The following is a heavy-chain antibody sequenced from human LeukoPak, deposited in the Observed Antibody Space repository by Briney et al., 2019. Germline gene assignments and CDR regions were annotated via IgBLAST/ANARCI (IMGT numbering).Heavy chain of an antibody. CDR3: ARLTRLSTSPDRYYLDY. D-gene: IGHD6-6*01. V-gene: IGHV4-4*09. J-gene: IGHJ4*02. Sequence: SETLSLTCTVSDGSIGSYYWSWIRQPPGKGLDWIGYSHVSGNIGYNPSLKSRATMSVDTSKNQFSLKLSSVTAADSAVYYCARLTRLSTSPDRYYLDYWGQGTLVTVSS. CDR1: DGSIGSYY. CDR2: SHVSGNI.